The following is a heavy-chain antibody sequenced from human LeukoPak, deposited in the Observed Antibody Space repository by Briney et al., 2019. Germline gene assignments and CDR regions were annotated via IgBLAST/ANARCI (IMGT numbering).Heavy chain of an antibody. CDR1: GFIFSTYW. V-gene: IGHV3-7*03. Sequence: GGSLRLSCAASGFIFSTYWLTWVRQAPGKGLEWVANIKPDGSEAHYVDSLKGRFAISRDNAKNSLYLQMNSLRAEDTAVYYCARDLGSSWHDYWGQGTLITVSS. CDR2: IKPDGSEA. D-gene: IGHD6-13*01. J-gene: IGHJ4*02. CDR3: ARDLGSSWHDY.